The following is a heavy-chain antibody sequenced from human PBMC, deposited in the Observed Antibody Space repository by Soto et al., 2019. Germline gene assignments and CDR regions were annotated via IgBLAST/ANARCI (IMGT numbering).Heavy chain of an antibody. CDR2: INTDGSDT. Sequence: GGSLRLSCVASGFTFSSDWMHWVRQAPGKGLVWVSRINTDGSDTNYADSVKGRFTISRDNSKNTLYLQMNSLRAEDTAVYYCARETYYDFWSGPYYGMDVWGQGTTVTVSS. CDR1: GFTFSSDW. D-gene: IGHD3-3*01. V-gene: IGHV3-74*01. J-gene: IGHJ6*02. CDR3: ARETYYDFWSGPYYGMDV.